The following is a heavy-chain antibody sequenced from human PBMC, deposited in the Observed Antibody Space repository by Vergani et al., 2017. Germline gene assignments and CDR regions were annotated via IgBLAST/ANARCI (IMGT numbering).Heavy chain of an antibody. J-gene: IGHJ4*02. CDR1: GFTFDAYA. CDR3: AKDMKVATINGGDHFDY. CDR2: ISWNSGSI. V-gene: IGHV3-9*01. D-gene: IGHD5-12*01. Sequence: EVQLVESGEGLVQPGRSLRLSCAASGFTFDAYAMHWVRQAPGKGLEWVSGISWNSGSIGYAVSVKGRFTISRDNAKNSLYLQMNSLRAEDTALYYCAKDMKVATINGGDHFDYWGQGTLVTVSS.